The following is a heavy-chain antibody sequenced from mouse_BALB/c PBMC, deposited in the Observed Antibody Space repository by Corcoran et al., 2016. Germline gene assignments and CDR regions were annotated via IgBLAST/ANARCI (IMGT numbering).Heavy chain of an antibody. CDR2: INTYTGEP. Sequence: QIQLVQSGPELKKPGETVKISCKASGYTFTNYGMNWVKQAPGKGLKWMGWINTYTGEPTYADDFKGRFAFSLETSASTAYLQINILKNEDMATYVFARGRSGYDYWGKGTTLTVS. V-gene: IGHV9-1*02. J-gene: IGHJ2*01. D-gene: IGHD3-1*01. CDR1: GYTFTNYG. CDR3: ARGRSGYDY.